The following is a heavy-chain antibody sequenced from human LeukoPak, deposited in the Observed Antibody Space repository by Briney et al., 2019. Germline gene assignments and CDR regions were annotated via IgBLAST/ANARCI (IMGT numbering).Heavy chain of an antibody. CDR1: GFTFSSYS. Sequence: GGSLRLSCAASGFTFSSYSMNWVRQAPGKGLKWVSSISSSSSYIYYADSVKGRFTISRDNAKNSLYLQMNSLRAEDTAVYYCAMGVGATGAFDIWGQGTMVTVSS. CDR2: ISSSSSYI. V-gene: IGHV3-21*01. D-gene: IGHD1-26*01. CDR3: AMGVGATGAFDI. J-gene: IGHJ3*02.